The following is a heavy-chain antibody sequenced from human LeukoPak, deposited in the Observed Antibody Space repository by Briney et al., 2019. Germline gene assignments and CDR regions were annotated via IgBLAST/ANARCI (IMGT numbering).Heavy chain of an antibody. CDR2: IIPIFGTT. D-gene: IGHD3-22*01. V-gene: IGHV1-69*05. Sequence: SVQVSFKASGGTFSSYAFSWVRQAPGQGLEWMGGIIPIFGTTNYAQKFQDRLTITTDASTSTAYMELSSLRSEDTAVYYCARDQYYYDSSGYPRAEAFDIWGQGTMVTVSS. CDR1: GGTFSSYA. J-gene: IGHJ3*02. CDR3: ARDQYYYDSSGYPRAEAFDI.